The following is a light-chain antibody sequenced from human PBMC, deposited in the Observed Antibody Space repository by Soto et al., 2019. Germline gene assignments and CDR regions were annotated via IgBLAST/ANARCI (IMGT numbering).Light chain of an antibody. V-gene: IGLV2-14*01. CDR1: STDVGRYNY. J-gene: IGLJ1*01. CDR2: DVS. CDR3: TSYTSDITYV. Sequence: QSVLTQPASVSGSPGQSITISCTGTSTDVGRYNYVSWYQQHPGKAPKLMVYDVSNRPSWVSNRFSGSKSGITASLTISGPQAEDEADYYCTSYTSDITYVFGTGTKVTVL.